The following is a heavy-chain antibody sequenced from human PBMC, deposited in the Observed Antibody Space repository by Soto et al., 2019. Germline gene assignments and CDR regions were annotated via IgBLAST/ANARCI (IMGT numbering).Heavy chain of an antibody. CDR1: GFSLSTSGVG. J-gene: IGHJ4*02. CDR2: IYWEDDK. CDR3: AHSSYYGSGSLDY. D-gene: IGHD3-10*01. V-gene: IGHV2-5*02. Sequence: QITLKESGPTLVKPTQTLTLTCTFSGFSLSTSGVGVGWIRQPPGKALECLALIYWEDDKRYSSSLKNRLPIPKDTSKTQLVLIMTNMDPGNTATYYGAHSSYYGSGSLDYWGQGTLVTVSS.